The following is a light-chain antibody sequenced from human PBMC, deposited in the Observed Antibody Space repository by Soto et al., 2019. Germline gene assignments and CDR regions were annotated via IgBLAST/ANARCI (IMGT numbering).Light chain of an antibody. CDR1: SSDVGGYNF. Sequence: QSVLTQPPSASGSPGQSVTISCTGTSSDVGGYNFVSWYQQHPGKAPKVIIYEVSKRPSGVPDRFSGSKSGNTASLTVSGLLAEDEADYYCTSYACRTPYVFGTGTKLTVL. J-gene: IGLJ1*01. V-gene: IGLV2-8*01. CDR3: TSYACRTPYV. CDR2: EVS.